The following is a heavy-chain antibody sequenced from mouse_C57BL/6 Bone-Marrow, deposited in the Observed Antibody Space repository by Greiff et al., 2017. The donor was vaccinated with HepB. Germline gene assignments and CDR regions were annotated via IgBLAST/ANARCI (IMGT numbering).Heavy chain of an antibody. J-gene: IGHJ3*01. CDR1: GFTFSSYA. V-gene: IGHV5-4*03. D-gene: IGHD2-4*01. CDR2: ISDGGSYT. Sequence: DVKLVESGGGLVKPGGSLKLSCAASGFTFSSYAMSWVRQTPEKRLEWVATISDGGSYTYYPDNVKGRFTISRDNAKNNLYLQMSHLKSEDTAMYYCARGRDDSLAWFAYWGQGTLVTVSA. CDR3: ARGRDDSLAWFAY.